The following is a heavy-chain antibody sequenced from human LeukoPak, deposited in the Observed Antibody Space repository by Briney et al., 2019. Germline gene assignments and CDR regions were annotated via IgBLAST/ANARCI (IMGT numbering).Heavy chain of an antibody. CDR1: GFTFSSYG. J-gene: IGHJ3*02. CDR2: IWYDGSNK. V-gene: IGHV3-33*06. CDR3: AKRVGNAFDI. Sequence: GESLGLSCAASGFTFSSYGMHWVRQAPGKGLEWVAVIWYDGSNKYYADSVKGRFTISRDNSKNTLYLQMNSLRAEDTAVYYCAKRVGNAFDIWGQGTMVTVSS. D-gene: IGHD3-10*01.